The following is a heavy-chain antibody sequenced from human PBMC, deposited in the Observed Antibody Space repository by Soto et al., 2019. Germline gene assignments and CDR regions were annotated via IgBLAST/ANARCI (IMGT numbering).Heavy chain of an antibody. J-gene: IGHJ5*02. CDR2: IYYSGST. V-gene: IGHV4-59*08. CDR1: GGSISSYY. Sequence: SETLSLTCTVSGGSISSYYWSWIRQPPGKGLEWIGYIYYSGSTNYNPSLKSRVTISVDTSKNQFSLKLSSVTAADTAVYYCARGPPCDPWGQGTLVTVSS. CDR3: ARGPPCDP.